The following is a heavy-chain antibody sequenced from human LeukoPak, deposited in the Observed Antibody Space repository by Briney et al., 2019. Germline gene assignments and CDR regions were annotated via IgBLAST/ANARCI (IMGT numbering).Heavy chain of an antibody. Sequence: PSETLSLTCAVYGGSFSGYYWSWIRQPPGKGLEWIGEINHSGGTNYNPSLKSRVTISVDTSKNQFSLKLSSVTAADTAVYYCARLLPPSDYWGQGTLVTVSS. CDR2: INHSGGT. CDR3: ARLLPPSDY. V-gene: IGHV4-34*01. J-gene: IGHJ4*02. D-gene: IGHD3-22*01. CDR1: GGSFSGYY.